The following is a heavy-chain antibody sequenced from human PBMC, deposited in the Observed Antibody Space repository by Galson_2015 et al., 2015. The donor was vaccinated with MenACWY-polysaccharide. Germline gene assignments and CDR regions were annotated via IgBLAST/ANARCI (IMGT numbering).Heavy chain of an antibody. CDR2: ISSSGSTI. Sequence: SLRLSCAASGFTFSDYYMSWIRQAPGKGLEWVSYISSSGSTIYYADSVKGRFTISRDNAKNSLYLQMNSLRAEDTAVYYCARDFDDFWSGYYGFLDYWGQGTLVTVSS. J-gene: IGHJ4*02. CDR1: GFTFSDYY. V-gene: IGHV3-11*04. CDR3: ARDFDDFWSGYYGFLDY. D-gene: IGHD3-3*01.